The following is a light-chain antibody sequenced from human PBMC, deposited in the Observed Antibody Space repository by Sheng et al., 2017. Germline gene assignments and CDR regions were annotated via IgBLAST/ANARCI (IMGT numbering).Light chain of an antibody. Sequence: DIQMTQSPSTLSASVGDTVTITCRASQSITVWLAWYQQKPGKAPKVLIYKTSNLESGVPSRFSGSGSGTEFTLTINSLQPDDFATYYCQHYYSSRWTFGQGTKVEIK. CDR2: KTS. CDR1: QSITVW. J-gene: IGKJ1*01. CDR3: QHYYSSRWT. V-gene: IGKV1-5*03.